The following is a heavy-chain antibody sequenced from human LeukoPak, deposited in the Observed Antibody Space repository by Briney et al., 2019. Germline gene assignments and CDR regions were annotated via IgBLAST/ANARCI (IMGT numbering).Heavy chain of an antibody. V-gene: IGHV3-20*04. CDR3: ARVWAWGSGNYFDN. J-gene: IGHJ4*02. Sequence: PGGSLRLSCAASGFTFDALGMTWVRQAPGKGLEWVSATRGDAGSTGYADSVKGRFTISRDNAKNSLYLQMNSLRVEDTALYYCARVWAWGSGNYFDNWGQGTLVTVSS. CDR1: GFTFDALG. CDR2: TRGDAGST. D-gene: IGHD7-27*01.